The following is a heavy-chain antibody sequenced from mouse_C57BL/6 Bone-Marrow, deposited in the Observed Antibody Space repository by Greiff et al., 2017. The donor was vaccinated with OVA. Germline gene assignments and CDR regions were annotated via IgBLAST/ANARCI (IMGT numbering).Heavy chain of an antibody. V-gene: IGHV1-64*01. CDR3: ARRYYGSRDY. CDR1: GYTFTSYW. Sequence: QVQLQQPGAELVKPGASVKLSCKASGYTFTSYWMHWVKQRPGQGLEWIGMIHPNSGSTNYNEKFKSKATLTVDKSSSTAYMQLSSLISEDSAVYYCARRYYGSRDYWGQGTTLTVSS. J-gene: IGHJ2*01. CDR2: IHPNSGST. D-gene: IGHD1-1*01.